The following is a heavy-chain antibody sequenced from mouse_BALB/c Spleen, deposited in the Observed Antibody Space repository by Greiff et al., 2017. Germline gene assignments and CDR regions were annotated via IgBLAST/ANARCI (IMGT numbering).Heavy chain of an antibody. J-gene: IGHJ2*01. Sequence: LMESGPGLVAPSQSLSITCPVSGFSFTSYGVHWVRQPPGKGLEWLGVIWAGGSTNYNSALMSRLSISKDNSKSQVFLKMNSLQTDDTAMYYCARDRGYGNYLFDYWGQGTTLTVSS. CDR3: ARDRGYGNYLFDY. D-gene: IGHD2-10*02. V-gene: IGHV2-9*02. CDR2: IWAGGST. CDR1: GFSFTSYG.